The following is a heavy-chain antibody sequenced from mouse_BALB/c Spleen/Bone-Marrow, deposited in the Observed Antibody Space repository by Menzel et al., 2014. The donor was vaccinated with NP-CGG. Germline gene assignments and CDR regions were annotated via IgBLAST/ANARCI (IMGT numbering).Heavy chain of an antibody. D-gene: IGHD2-4*01. V-gene: IGHV14-3*02. CDR1: GFNIKDTY. J-gene: IGHJ2*01. Sequence: DVQLQESGAELVKPGASVKLSCTTSGFNIKDTYMHWVKLRPEQGLEWIGRIVPANGNTKYAPKFQGKATITADTSSNTAYLQLSSLTSEDTAVYFCASYDYGYCFDYWGQGTTLTVSS. CDR3: ASYDYGYCFDY. CDR2: IVPANGNT.